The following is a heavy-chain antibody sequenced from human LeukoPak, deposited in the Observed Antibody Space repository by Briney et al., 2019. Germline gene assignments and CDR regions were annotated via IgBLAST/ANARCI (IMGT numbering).Heavy chain of an antibody. D-gene: IGHD1-1*01. CDR1: GYTFTSYG. CDR2: ISTYNGNT. V-gene: IGHV1-18*04. CDR3: ARVPGAVQLERPGGVRWFEP. J-gene: IGHJ5*02. Sequence: ASVTVSCKASGYTFTSYGISWVRQAPGQGLEWMRCISTYNGNTNYAQKLQGRVTMTTDTSTSTAYMELRSLRSDDTAVYYCARVPGAVQLERPGGVRWFEPWGQGTLVTVSS.